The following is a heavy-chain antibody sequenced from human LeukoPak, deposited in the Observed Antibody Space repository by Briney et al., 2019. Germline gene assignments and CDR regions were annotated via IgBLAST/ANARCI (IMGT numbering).Heavy chain of an antibody. V-gene: IGHV3-21*01. CDR2: ISSSSSYI. Sequence: PGGSLRLSSAASGFTFSSYSMNWVRQAPGKGLEWVSSISSSSSYIYYADSVKGRFTISRDNAKNSLYLQMNSLRAEDTAVYYCARRTPRRAAAGGYYMDVWGKGTTVTVSS. J-gene: IGHJ6*03. CDR1: GFTFSSYS. CDR3: ARRTPRRAAAGGYYMDV. D-gene: IGHD6-13*01.